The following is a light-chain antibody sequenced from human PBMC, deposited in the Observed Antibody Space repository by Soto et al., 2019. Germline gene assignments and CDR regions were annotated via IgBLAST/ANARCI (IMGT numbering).Light chain of an antibody. CDR3: QHYGSSFT. CDR2: GAS. J-gene: IGKJ3*01. V-gene: IGKV3-20*01. Sequence: EIVLTQSPGTLSLSPGERATLSCRASQSVSSSYLAWYQQKPGQAPRLLIYGASSRAASIPDTFSGSGSRTDFSLTISRLEPEDFAVYYCQHYGSSFTFGPGTKVDIK. CDR1: QSVSSSY.